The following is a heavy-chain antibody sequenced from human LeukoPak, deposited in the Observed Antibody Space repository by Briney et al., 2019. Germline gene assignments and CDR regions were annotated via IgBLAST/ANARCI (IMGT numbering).Heavy chain of an antibody. Sequence: SVKVSCKASGGTFSSYAISWVRQAPGQGLEWMGGIIPIFGTANYAQKFQGRVTITTDESTSTAYMELSSLRSEDTAVYYCVGLYDSSAYGAFDIWGQGTMVTVSS. D-gene: IGHD3-22*01. CDR3: VGLYDSSAYGAFDI. CDR2: IIPIFGTA. V-gene: IGHV1-69*05. J-gene: IGHJ3*02. CDR1: GGTFSSYA.